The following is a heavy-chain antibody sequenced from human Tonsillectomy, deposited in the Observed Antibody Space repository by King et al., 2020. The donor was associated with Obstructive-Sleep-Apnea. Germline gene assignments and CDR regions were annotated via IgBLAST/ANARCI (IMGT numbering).Heavy chain of an antibody. Sequence: VQLVESGAEVKKPGASVKVSCKASGYTFTSYYMHWVRQAPGQGLEWMGIINPSGGSRSYAQKFQGRLTMTRDTSTSTVYMELSSLRSEDTAVYYCARDHRTVSTTYYYGMDVRGQGPTFTVSS. J-gene: IGHJ6*02. D-gene: IGHD4-11*01. V-gene: IGHV1-46*03. CDR2: INPSGGSR. CDR1: GYTFTSYY. CDR3: ARDHRTVSTTYYYGMDV.